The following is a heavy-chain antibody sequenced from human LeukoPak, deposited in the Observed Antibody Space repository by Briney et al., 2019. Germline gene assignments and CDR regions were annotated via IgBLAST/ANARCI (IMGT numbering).Heavy chain of an antibody. CDR1: GFTFSSYS. D-gene: IGHD3-22*01. Sequence: GGSLRLSCAASGFTFSSYSMNWVRQAPGKGLEWVSSISSSSYIYYADSVKGRFTISRDNAKNPLYLQMNSLRAEDTAVYYCVRSPYYYDSSGYYVDWGQGTLVTVSS. CDR2: ISSSSYI. CDR3: VRSPYYYDSSGYYVD. V-gene: IGHV3-21*01. J-gene: IGHJ4*02.